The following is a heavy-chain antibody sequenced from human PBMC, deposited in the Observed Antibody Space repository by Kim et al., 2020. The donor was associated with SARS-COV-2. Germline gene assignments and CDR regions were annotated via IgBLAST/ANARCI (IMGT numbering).Heavy chain of an antibody. V-gene: IGHV3-48*02. CDR1: GFTFSSYS. D-gene: IGHD6-19*01. CDR3: ARDRVIAVAGSFADPGYFDY. J-gene: IGHJ4*02. CDR2: ISSSSSTI. Sequence: GGSLRLSCAASGFTFSSYSMNWVRQAPGKGLEWVSYISSSSSTIYYADSVKGRFTISRDNAKNSLYLQMNSLRDEDTAVYYCARDRVIAVAGSFADPGYFDYWGQGTLVTVSS.